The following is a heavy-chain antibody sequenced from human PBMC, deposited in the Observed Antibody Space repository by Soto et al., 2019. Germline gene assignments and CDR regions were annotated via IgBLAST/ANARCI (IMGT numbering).Heavy chain of an antibody. CDR2: IWYDGSDK. J-gene: IGHJ4*02. CDR1: GFTFSGFG. D-gene: IGHD3-16*01. CDR3: AFGNLSYYFDY. Sequence: EGSLRLSCAASGFTFSGFGMHWVRQAPGKGLEWVAIIWYDGSDKYYADSVRGRFTISRDNSKNTLSLQMNSLRAEGTAVYHCAFGNLSYYFDYWGQGTPVTVSS. V-gene: IGHV3-33*01.